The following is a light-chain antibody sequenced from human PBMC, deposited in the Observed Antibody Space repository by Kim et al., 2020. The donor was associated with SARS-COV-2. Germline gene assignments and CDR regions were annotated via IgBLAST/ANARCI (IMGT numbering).Light chain of an antibody. V-gene: IGKV3D-15*01. J-gene: IGKJ1*01. CDR1: QGISSN. CDR2: GAS. CDR3: QQYHNWPPT. Sequence: EIVVTQSPVTLSVSPGERATLSCRASQGISSNLAWYQQKPGQAPRLLISGASTRATGIPARFSGGGSGTEFTLTISGLQSEDFAVYYCQQYHNWPPTFGQGTKVEI.